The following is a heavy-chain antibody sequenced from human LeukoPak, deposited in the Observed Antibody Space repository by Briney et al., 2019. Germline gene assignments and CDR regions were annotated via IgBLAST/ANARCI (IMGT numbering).Heavy chain of an antibody. CDR2: IRNKANSYTT. J-gene: IGHJ4*02. CDR1: GFTFSDHY. D-gene: IGHD2-15*01. V-gene: IGHV3-72*01. CDR3: AKGYCTGGSCYSGDY. Sequence: GGSLRLSCAASGFTFSDHYMDWVRQAPEKGLEWVGRIRNKANSYTTEYAASVKGRFTVSRDDSKNSLYLQMSSLKTEDTAMYYCAKGYCTGGSCYSGDYWGQGTLVTVSS.